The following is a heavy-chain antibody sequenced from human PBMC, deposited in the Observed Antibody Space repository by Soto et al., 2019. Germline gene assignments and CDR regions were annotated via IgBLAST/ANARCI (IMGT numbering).Heavy chain of an antibody. CDR1: GGTFTSYT. CDR2: IIPILGIA. J-gene: IGHJ3*02. D-gene: IGHD6-19*01. Sequence: ASVQVSFKASGGTFTSYTISWVRQASGQGLEWMGRIIPILGIANYAQKSQGRVTITADKSTSTAYMELSSLRSEDTAVYYCASIAVAGDDAFDIWGQGTMVTVSS. CDR3: ASIAVAGDDAFDI. V-gene: IGHV1-69*02.